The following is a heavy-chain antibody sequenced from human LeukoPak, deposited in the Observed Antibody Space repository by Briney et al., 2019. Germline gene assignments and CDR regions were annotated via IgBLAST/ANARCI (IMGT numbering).Heavy chain of an antibody. J-gene: IGHJ4*02. CDR3: PRLFGSLAAGGTELYLDY. CDR2: IYPGDSDT. V-gene: IGHV5-51*01. D-gene: IGHD6-13*01. Sequence: GESLKISSKGSGYSFANYWIGWVRQMAGKGLEWMGIIYPGDSDTRYSPSFQGQVTISADKSISTAYLQWSSLRASATAMYYCPRLFGSLAAGGTELYLDYWGQGTLVTVSS. CDR1: GYSFANYW.